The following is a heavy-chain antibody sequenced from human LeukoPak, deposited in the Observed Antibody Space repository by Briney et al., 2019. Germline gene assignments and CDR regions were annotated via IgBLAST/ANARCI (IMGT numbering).Heavy chain of an antibody. Sequence: SETLSLTCAVYGGSFSGYYWSWIRQPPGKGLEWIGEINHSGSTNYNPSLKSRVTISVDPSKNQFSLKLSSVTAADTAVYYCAGSSSWSKNLDYWGQGTLVTVSS. CDR3: AGSSSWSKNLDY. CDR1: GGSFSGYY. CDR2: INHSGST. D-gene: IGHD6-13*01. V-gene: IGHV4-34*01. J-gene: IGHJ4*02.